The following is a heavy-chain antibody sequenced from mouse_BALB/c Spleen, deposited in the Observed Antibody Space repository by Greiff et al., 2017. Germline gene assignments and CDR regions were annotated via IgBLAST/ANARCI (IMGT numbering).Heavy chain of an antibody. J-gene: IGHJ3*01. CDR3: ARGGYDGTGAWFAY. V-gene: IGHV5-6-3*01. Sequence: EVMLVESGGGLVQPGGSLKLSCAASGFTFSSYGMSWVRQTPDKRLELVATINSNGGSTYYPDSVKGRFTISRDNAKNTLYLQMSSLKSEDTAMYYCARGGYDGTGAWFAYWGQGTLVTVSA. CDR2: INSNGGST. CDR1: GFTFSSYG. D-gene: IGHD2-2*01.